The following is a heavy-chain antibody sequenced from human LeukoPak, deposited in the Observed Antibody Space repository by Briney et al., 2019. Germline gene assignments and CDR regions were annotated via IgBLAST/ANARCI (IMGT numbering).Heavy chain of an antibody. CDR3: ARGARSIAAADSGLFDY. V-gene: IGHV4-59*01. CDR1: GGSISSYY. J-gene: IGHJ4*02. Sequence: SEXLSLTCTVSGGSISSYYWSWIRQPPGEGLEWIGYIYYSGSTNYNPSLKSRGTISVDTSKNQFSLKLSSVTAADTAVYYCARGARSIAAADSGLFDYWGQGTLVTVSS. CDR2: IYYSGST. D-gene: IGHD6-13*01.